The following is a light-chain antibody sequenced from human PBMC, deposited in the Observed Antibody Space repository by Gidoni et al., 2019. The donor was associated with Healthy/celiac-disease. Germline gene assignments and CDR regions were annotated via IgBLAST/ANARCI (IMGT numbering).Light chain of an antibody. CDR3: QQLNSYPLT. V-gene: IGKV1-9*01. Sequence: DIQLTQSPSFLSASVGDRVTITCLASQGISSYLAWYQQQPGKAPKLLIYAASTLQSGVPSRFSGSGSGTEFTLTISSLQPEDFATYYCQQLNSYPLTFGGGTKVEIK. CDR2: AAS. J-gene: IGKJ4*01. CDR1: QGISSY.